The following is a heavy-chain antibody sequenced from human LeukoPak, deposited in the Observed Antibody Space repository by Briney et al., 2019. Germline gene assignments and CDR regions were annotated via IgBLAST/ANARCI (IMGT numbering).Heavy chain of an antibody. J-gene: IGHJ6*03. CDR3: ARTGTTNYYYYMDV. CDR2: IYYSGST. Sequence: SETLSLTCTVSGGSITGYYWSWIRQPPGKGLEWIGSIYYSGSTYYNPSLKSRVTISVDTSKNQFSLKLSSVTAADTAVYYCARTGTTNYYYYMDVWGKGTTVTVSS. V-gene: IGHV4-39*01. D-gene: IGHD1-7*01. CDR1: GGSITGYY.